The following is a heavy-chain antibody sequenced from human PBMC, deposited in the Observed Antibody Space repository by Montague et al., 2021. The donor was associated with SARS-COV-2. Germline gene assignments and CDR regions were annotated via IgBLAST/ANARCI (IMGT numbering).Heavy chain of an antibody. CDR3: ARTDGFNLLGFDS. D-gene: IGHD5-24*01. Sequence: PALVKPTQTLTLTCTFSGFSLTTGGMYVSWIRQPPGKALEWLARIDWDDDKYCSASLKARLTISKDTSKNQVVLTMTDLDPLDTGTCYCARTDGFNLLGFDSWGQGTLVAVSS. CDR1: GFSLTTGGMY. CDR2: IDWDDDK. J-gene: IGHJ4*02. V-gene: IGHV2-70*11.